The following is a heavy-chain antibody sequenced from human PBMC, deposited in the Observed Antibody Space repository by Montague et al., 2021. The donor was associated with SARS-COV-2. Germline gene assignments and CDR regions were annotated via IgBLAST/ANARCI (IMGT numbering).Heavy chain of an antibody. CDR3: ARGRQHINMVVVVVTGGEYYFDF. CDR1: DGSFSDYS. Sequence: SETLSLTCAVYDGSFSDYSWAWIRQPPGKGLEWIGEINHRRSTNYNPSLKSRVTISVDTSKNQFSLKMTSVTAAGTAVYYCARGRQHINMVVVVVTGGEYYFDFWGQGTLVAVSS. CDR2: INHRRST. D-gene: IGHD3-22*01. J-gene: IGHJ4*02. V-gene: IGHV4-34*01.